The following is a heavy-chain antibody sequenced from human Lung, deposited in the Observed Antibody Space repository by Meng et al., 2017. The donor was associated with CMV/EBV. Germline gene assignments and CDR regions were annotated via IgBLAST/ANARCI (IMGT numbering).Heavy chain of an antibody. CDR1: GFIFSSFE. V-gene: IGHV3-48*03. J-gene: IGHJ5*02. CDR3: ARLPSLPAAINKWFDP. D-gene: IGHD2-2*01. CDR2: ISSSGSII. Sequence: SCAASGFIFSSFEMNWVRQAPGKGLEWISYISSSGSIIYYADSVKGRFTISRDNAKTSLYLQMNRLRAEDTAVYYCARLPSLPAAINKWFDPWGPGTXVNGSS.